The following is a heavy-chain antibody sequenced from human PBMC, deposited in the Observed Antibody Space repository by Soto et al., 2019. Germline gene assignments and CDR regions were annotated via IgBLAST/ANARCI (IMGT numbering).Heavy chain of an antibody. D-gene: IGHD6-13*01. Sequence: GGSLKLSCAASVFTFRSFTVNWVRQAPGKGLEWVSTISSNSAYIYYTDALRGRFTISRDNAKNSLHLQMNSLRAEDTAVYYCTRDASRDSSARGWFDPWGPGTLVTVSS. CDR2: ISSNSAYI. CDR1: VFTFRSFT. J-gene: IGHJ5*02. CDR3: TRDASRDSSARGWFDP. V-gene: IGHV3-21*01.